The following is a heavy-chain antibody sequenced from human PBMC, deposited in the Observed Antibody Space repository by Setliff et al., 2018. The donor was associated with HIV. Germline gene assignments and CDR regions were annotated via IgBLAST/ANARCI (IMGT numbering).Heavy chain of an antibody. V-gene: IGHV4-59*01. D-gene: IGHD3-10*01. CDR2: IHYSGSS. J-gene: IGHJ6*03. Sequence: SETLSLTCTVSGGSISFYYWSWIRQPPGKGLEWIGYIHYSGSSNYNPSLKSRVSISLDTSKNQFSLKLSSVTAADTAVYYCARTFVVFRVRGVSSVYMDVWGKGTTVTVSS. CDR1: GGSISFYY. CDR3: ARTFVVFRVRGVSSVYMDV.